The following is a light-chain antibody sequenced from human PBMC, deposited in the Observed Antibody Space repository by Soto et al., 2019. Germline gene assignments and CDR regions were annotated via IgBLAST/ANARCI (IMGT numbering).Light chain of an antibody. V-gene: IGLV2-11*01. CDR3: SLYTTDSTYV. CDR2: DVS. Sequence: QSVLTQPRSVSGSPGQSVTISCTGTSSDVGGYNYVSWYQQHPGKAPNLMIYDVSKRPSGVPDRFSGSKSGNTASLTISGLQAEDEAEYYCSLYTTDSTYVFGTGTKVTVL. J-gene: IGLJ1*01. CDR1: SSDVGGYNY.